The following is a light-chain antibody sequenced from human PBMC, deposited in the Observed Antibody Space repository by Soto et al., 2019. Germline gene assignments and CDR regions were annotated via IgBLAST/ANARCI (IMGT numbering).Light chain of an antibody. CDR3: CSHAGSVTVYV. V-gene: IGLV2-23*01. CDR2: EGN. Sequence: QSALTQPASVSGSPGQSITISCTGISSDVGTYTLISWYQQHPGKAPKLIIYEGNKRPSGVSNRFSGSKSGNTASLTISGLQAEDEADYYCCSHAGSVTVYVFGAGTKVTVL. CDR1: SSDVGTYTL. J-gene: IGLJ1*01.